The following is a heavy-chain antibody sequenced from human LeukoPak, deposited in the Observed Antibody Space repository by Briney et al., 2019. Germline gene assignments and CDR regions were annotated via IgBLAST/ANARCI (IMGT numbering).Heavy chain of an antibody. D-gene: IGHD3-16*02. Sequence: WASVKVSCKASGGTFSSYAISWVRQAPGQGLEWMGRIIPILGIANYAQKFQGRVTVTADKSTSTAYMELSSLRSEDTAVYYCARVQSGMGNASIYDYVWGSYRPYYFDYWGQGTLVTVSS. CDR1: GGTFSSYA. J-gene: IGHJ4*02. CDR2: IIPILGIA. CDR3: ARVQSGMGNASIYDYVWGSYRPYYFDY. V-gene: IGHV1-69*04.